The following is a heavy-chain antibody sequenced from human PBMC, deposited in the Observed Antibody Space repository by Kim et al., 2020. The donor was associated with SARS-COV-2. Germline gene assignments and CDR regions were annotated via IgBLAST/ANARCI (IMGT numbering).Heavy chain of an antibody. CDR3: ARGGAARPMLGGVRYDY. CDR1: GGTFSSYA. D-gene: IGHD6-6*01. CDR2: IIPIFGTA. Sequence: SVKVSCKASGGTFSSYAISWVRQAPGQGLEWMGGIIPIFGTANYAQKFRGRVTITADESTSTAYMELSSLKSEDTAVYYCARGGAARPMLGGVRYDYWGQGTLVTVSS. V-gene: IGHV1-69*13. J-gene: IGHJ4*02.